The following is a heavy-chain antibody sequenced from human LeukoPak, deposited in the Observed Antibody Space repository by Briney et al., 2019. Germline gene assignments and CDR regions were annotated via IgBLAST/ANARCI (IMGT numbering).Heavy chain of an antibody. Sequence: ASVKVSCKASGYTFTSHAMNWVRQAPGQGLEWMGWINTNTGNPTYAQGFTGRFVFSLDTSVSTAYLQISSLKAEDTAVYYCATAGGSYLERAHAAFDIWGQGTMVTVSS. CDR2: INTNTGNP. J-gene: IGHJ3*02. V-gene: IGHV7-4-1*02. CDR3: ATAGGSYLERAHAAFDI. D-gene: IGHD1-26*01. CDR1: GYTFTSHA.